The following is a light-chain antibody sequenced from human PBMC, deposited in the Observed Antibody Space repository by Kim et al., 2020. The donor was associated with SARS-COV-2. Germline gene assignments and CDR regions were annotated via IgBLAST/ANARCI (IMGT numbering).Light chain of an antibody. CDR1: ESAGRD. J-gene: IGKJ4*01. CDR3: QQRYDWLT. Sequence: SLSPGERATPSCRASESAGRDLAWYQQNPGQAPRLLIYDASNRATGIPARFSGSGSGTDFTLTISSLGPEDFAVYYGQQRYDWLTFGGGTKVDIK. CDR2: DAS. V-gene: IGKV3-11*01.